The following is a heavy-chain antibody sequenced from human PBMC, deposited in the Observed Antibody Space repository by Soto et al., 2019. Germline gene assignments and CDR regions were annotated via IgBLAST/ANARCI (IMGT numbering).Heavy chain of an antibody. D-gene: IGHD3-16*01. CDR2: INPNSGGT. Sequence: APVKVSCKASGYTFTDYYMHWVRQAPGHGPEWMGWINPNSGGTNYAQKFQGRVTMTRDTSISTAYMELSRLRSDDTAVYYCARTLEPGGPCYYYYDIDFCGQGTTITVSS. CDR1: GYTFTDYY. CDR3: ARTLEPGGPCYYYYDIDF. J-gene: IGHJ6*02. V-gene: IGHV1-2*02.